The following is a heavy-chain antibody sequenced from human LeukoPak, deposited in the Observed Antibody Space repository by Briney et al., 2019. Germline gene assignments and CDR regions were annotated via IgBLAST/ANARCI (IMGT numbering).Heavy chain of an antibody. CDR2: IYYTGST. Sequence: SETLSLTCTVSGGSISSSYWSWIRQPPGKGLEWIGYIYYTGSTNYNPSLKSRVTISADTSKNHFSLKLSSVTAADTAVYYCARMYDSSGYYYPFDYWGQGTLVTVSS. D-gene: IGHD3-22*01. CDR1: GGSISSSY. V-gene: IGHV4-59*08. CDR3: ARMYDSSGYYYPFDY. J-gene: IGHJ4*02.